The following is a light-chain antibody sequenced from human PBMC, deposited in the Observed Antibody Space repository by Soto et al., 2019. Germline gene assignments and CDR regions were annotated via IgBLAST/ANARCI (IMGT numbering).Light chain of an antibody. J-gene: IGLJ1*01. CDR3: CSYTRSGSFV. V-gene: IGLV2-23*02. CDR1: SSDGGIYNL. Sequence: SGLTQPASVSGSPGQPITSSGTGTSSDGGIYNLVSWYQHFPGKAPKLMIYEVNKRPSGVSNRFSGSKSGSTASLTISGLQADDEADYYCCSYTRSGSFVFGTGTKVTVL. CDR2: EVN.